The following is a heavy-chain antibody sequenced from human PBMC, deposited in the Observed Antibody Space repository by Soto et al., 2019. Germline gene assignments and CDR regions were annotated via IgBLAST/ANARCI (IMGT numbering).Heavy chain of an antibody. J-gene: IGHJ4*02. D-gene: IGHD2-15*01. V-gene: IGHV3-21*01. Sequence: EVQLVESGGGLVKPGGSLRLSCAASGFIFSSYTMNWVRQAPGKGLEWVSSISASSTYIYYADSLKGRFTISRDNAFNSLYLQMNSLRAEDTAVYYCARGLLRYPWMYWGQGTLVTVSS. CDR3: ARGLLRYPWMY. CDR1: GFIFSSYT. CDR2: ISASSTYI.